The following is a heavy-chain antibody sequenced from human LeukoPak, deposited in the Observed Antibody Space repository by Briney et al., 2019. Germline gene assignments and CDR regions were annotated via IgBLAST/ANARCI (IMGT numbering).Heavy chain of an antibody. Sequence: NPSETLSLTCTVSGYSITTGYYWGWIRQPPGKGLEWIAYIDYSASTNYNPSLKSRVTISVDTSKNQFSLKLSSVTAADTAVYYCARDSRRELLHAFDIWGQGTMVTVSS. CDR3: ARDSRRELLHAFDI. V-gene: IGHV4-61*01. CDR1: GYSITTGYY. J-gene: IGHJ3*02. D-gene: IGHD1-7*01. CDR2: IDYSAST.